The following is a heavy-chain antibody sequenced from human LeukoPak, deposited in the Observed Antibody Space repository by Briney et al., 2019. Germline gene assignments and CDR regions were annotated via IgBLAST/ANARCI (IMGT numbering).Heavy chain of an antibody. D-gene: IGHD3-10*01. V-gene: IGHV3-23*01. CDR2: ISGSGGST. J-gene: IGHJ4*02. Sequence: PSETLSLTCTVSGGSISSSHWSWIRQPAGKGLEWVSAISGSGGSTYYADSVKGRFTISRDNSKNALYLQMNSLRAEDTAVYYCAKAGITMVRGAYYFDYWGQGTLVTVSS. CDR3: AKAGITMVRGAYYFDY. CDR1: GGSISSSH.